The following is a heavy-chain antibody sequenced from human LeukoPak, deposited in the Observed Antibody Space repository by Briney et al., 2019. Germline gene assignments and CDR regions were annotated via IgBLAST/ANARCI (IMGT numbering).Heavy chain of an antibody. D-gene: IGHD4-11*01. V-gene: IGHV4-39*01. CDR2: IYYDGST. J-gene: IGHJ3*02. CDR3: ARPRTTVTTYDAFDM. CDR1: GGSITFSYF. Sequence: SETLPLTCTVSGGSITFSYFWGWVRQPPGKGLEWIGSIYYDGSTYYNPSLKSRVTISVDTSKNQFSLKLSSVTAADTAVYYCARPRTTVTTYDAFDMWGQGTMVTVSS.